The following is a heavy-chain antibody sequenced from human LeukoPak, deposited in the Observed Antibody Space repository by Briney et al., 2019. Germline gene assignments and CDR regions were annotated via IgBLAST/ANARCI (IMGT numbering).Heavy chain of an antibody. CDR2: VYYSGNT. D-gene: IGHD2-2*01. CDR3: ARTPDYCTSTACYADHYYGMDV. J-gene: IGHJ6*02. V-gene: IGHV4-59*08. CDR1: GGSVTTYY. Sequence: SETLSLTCIVSGGSVTTYYWTWIRQPPGKGLEWIGYVYYSGNTNYNPSLESRVTISVDIPKDRVSLRLSSVTAADTAVYYCARTPDYCTSTACYADHYYGMDVWGPGATVTVSS.